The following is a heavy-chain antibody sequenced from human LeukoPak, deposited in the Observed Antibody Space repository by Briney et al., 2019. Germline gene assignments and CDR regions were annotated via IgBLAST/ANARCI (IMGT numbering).Heavy chain of an antibody. V-gene: IGHV3-30*02. CDR3: AKVLNKVGALPEPAFDI. D-gene: IGHD1-26*01. CDR2: IRYDGSNK. J-gene: IGHJ3*02. Sequence: GGSLRLSCAASGFTFSSYGMHWVRQAPGKGLEWVAFIRYDGSNKYYADSVKGRFTISRDNSKNTLYLQMNSLRAEDTAVYYCAKVLNKVGALPEPAFDIWVQGTMLTDSS. CDR1: GFTFSSYG.